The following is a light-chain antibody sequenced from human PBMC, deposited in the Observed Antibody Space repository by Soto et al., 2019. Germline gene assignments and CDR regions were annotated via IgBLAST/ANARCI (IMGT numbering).Light chain of an antibody. V-gene: IGKV3-15*01. Sequence: EIVMTQSPATLSVSPGERATLSCRASQSVSSNLAWYQQKPGQAPGLLIYGASTRATGIPARFSGSGSGTEFTLPISSLQSEDFAVYYCQHYNIWPPYTFGQGTKLEIK. CDR1: QSVSSN. J-gene: IGKJ2*01. CDR3: QHYNIWPPYT. CDR2: GAS.